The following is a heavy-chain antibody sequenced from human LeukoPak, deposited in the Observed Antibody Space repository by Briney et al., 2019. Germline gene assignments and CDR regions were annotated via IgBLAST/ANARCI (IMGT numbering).Heavy chain of an antibody. V-gene: IGHV4-61*09. CDR1: GGSISSGSYY. Sequence: SETLSLTCTVSGGSISSGSYYWSWIRQPAGKGLEWIGHLYTSGSTDYNPSLKSRVTISVDTSKNQFSLKLTSVTAADTAVYYCARTGYSSSWYHFWGQGTLVTVSS. D-gene: IGHD6-13*01. CDR3: ARTGYSSSWYHF. CDR2: LYTSGST. J-gene: IGHJ4*02.